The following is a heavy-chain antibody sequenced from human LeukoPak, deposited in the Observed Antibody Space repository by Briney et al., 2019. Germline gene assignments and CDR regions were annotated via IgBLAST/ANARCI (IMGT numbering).Heavy chain of an antibody. J-gene: IGHJ4*02. CDR2: INHSGST. Sequence: SVTLSLTCAVYGGSFSGYYWSWIRQPPGKGLEWIGEINHSGSTNYNPSLKSRVTISVDTSKNQFSLKLSSVTAADTAVYYCARSYYYDSNIDYWGQGTLVTVSS. CDR3: ARSYYYDSNIDY. V-gene: IGHV4-34*01. D-gene: IGHD3-22*01. CDR1: GGSFSGYY.